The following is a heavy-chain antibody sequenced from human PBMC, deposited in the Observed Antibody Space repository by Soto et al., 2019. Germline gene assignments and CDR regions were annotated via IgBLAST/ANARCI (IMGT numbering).Heavy chain of an antibody. CDR2: TYYRSKWYY. J-gene: IGHJ4*01. Sequence: SQTLSLTCAITGDSVSSNSAGWSWVRPSPSRGLEWLGRTYYRSKWYYEYAVSVRGRITINPDTPTNQYSLQLNSVTPEDTAVYFCARVEQYSGRIFDYWGQRTLVTVSS. CDR3: ARVEQYSGRIFDY. D-gene: IGHD1-26*01. CDR1: GDSVSSNSAG. V-gene: IGHV6-1*01.